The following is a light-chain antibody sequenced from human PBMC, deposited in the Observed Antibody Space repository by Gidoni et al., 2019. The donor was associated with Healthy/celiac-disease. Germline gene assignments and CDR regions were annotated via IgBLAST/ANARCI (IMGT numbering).Light chain of an antibody. Sequence: EIVLTQSPATLSLSPGERATLSCRASQSVSSYLAWYQQKPGQAPRLRIYDASNRATGIPARFSGSGSGTDFTLTISSLEPEDFAVYYCQQRSNWPLFTFXPXTKVDIK. CDR1: QSVSSY. CDR3: QQRSNWPLFT. J-gene: IGKJ3*01. CDR2: DAS. V-gene: IGKV3-11*01.